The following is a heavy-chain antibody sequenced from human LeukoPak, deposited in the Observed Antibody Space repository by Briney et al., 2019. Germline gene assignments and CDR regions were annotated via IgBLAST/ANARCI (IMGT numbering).Heavy chain of an antibody. J-gene: IGHJ3*01. CDR3: ARGPGDGDYVR. D-gene: IGHD4-17*01. CDR1: GVSISSSNSC. CDR2: IYYSGNT. V-gene: IGHV4-39*01. Sequence: PSETLSLTCTVSGVSISSSNSCWGWIRQPPGKGLEWIGSIYYSGNTYYNASLKSQVSISIDTSKNQFSLKLSSVTAADTAVYYCARGPGDGDYVRWGQGTMVTVSS.